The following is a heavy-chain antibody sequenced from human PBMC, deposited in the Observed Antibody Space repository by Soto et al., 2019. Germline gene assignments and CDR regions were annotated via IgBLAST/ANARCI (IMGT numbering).Heavy chain of an antibody. D-gene: IGHD2-15*01. J-gene: IGHJ4*02. CDR3: AKRRGAGGHFDY. Sequence: GGSLRLSCAASGFTFRSYAIGWVRQGPGKGLEWVAVVSIGGSTHYADSVRGRFTISRDNSKNTLSLQMNSLTAEDTAVYFCAKRRGAGGHFDYWGQGALVTVSS. CDR2: VSIGGST. CDR1: GFTFRSYA. V-gene: IGHV3-23*01.